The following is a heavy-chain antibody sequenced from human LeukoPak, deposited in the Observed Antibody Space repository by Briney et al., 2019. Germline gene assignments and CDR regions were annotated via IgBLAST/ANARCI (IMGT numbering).Heavy chain of an antibody. CDR1: GYTFTSYG. Sequence: ASVKVSCKASGYTFTSYGISWVRQAPGQGLEWMGWISAYNGNTNYAQKLQGRVTMATDTSTSTAYMELRSLRSDDTAVYYCARDKGGSGSYPFDYWGQGTLVTVSS. D-gene: IGHD3-10*01. CDR3: ARDKGGSGSYPFDY. V-gene: IGHV1-18*01. J-gene: IGHJ4*02. CDR2: ISAYNGNT.